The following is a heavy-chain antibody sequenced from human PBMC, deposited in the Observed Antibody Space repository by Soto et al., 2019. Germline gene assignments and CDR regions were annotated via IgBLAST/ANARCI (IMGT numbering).Heavy chain of an antibody. V-gene: IGHV3-9*01. CDR1: GFTFDDYA. J-gene: IGHJ6*03. CDR2: ISWNSGSI. CDR3: AKEDGRGMFFYDYYYYYYMDV. D-gene: IGHD3-10*01. Sequence: GGSLRLSCAASGFTFDDYAMHWVRQAPGKGLEWVSGISWNSGSIGYADSVKGRFTISRDNAKNSLYLQMNSLRAEDTALYYCAKEDGRGMFFYDYYYYYYMDVWGKGTTVTVSS.